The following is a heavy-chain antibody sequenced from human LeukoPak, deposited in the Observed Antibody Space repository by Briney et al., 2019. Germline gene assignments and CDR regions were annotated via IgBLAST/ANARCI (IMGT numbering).Heavy chain of an antibody. CDR1: GFTFSSYA. J-gene: IGHJ6*02. CDR3: ARCIVVIPVVRGGGYYGMDV. Sequence: TGGSLRLSCAASGFTFSSYAMSWVRQAPGKGLEWVSAISGSGGSTYYADSVRGRFTISRDNAKKTLYLQLNSLRPEDTAVYYCARCIVVIPVVRGGGYYGMDVWGQGTTVTVSS. CDR2: ISGSGGST. D-gene: IGHD2-2*01. V-gene: IGHV3-23*01.